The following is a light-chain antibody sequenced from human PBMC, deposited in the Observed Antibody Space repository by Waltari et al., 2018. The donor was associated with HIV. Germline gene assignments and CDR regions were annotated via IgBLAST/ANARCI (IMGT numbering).Light chain of an antibody. CDR3: QSYDSSLSGSWV. V-gene: IGLV1-40*01. J-gene: IGLJ3*02. CDR1: SSNIGAGYD. Sequence: QSVLTQPPSVSGAPGQRVTFSCTGSSSNIGAGYDVHWYQQLPGTAPKLLIYGNNNRPSGVPARVSGSKSGTSASLAITGLQAEDEADYYCQSYDSSLSGSWVFGGGTKLTVL. CDR2: GNN.